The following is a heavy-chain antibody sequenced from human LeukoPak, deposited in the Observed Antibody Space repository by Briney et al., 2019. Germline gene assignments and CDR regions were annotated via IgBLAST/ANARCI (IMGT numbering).Heavy chain of an antibody. CDR3: ARGSDGDAKGIDY. Sequence: SETLSLTCTVSGGSISSGDYYWSWIRQPPGKGLEWIAYIYYSGSTYYNPSLKSRVTISVDTSKNQFSLKLSSVTAADTAVYYCARGSDGDAKGIDYWGQGTLVTVSS. D-gene: IGHD4-17*01. CDR1: GGSISSGDYY. CDR2: IYYSGST. V-gene: IGHV4-30-4*01. J-gene: IGHJ4*02.